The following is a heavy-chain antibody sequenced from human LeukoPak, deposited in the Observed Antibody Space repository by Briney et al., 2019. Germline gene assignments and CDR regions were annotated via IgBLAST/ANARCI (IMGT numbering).Heavy chain of an antibody. CDR2: IYPGDTTI. Sequence: GESLKISCKGSGYGFTSYWIGWVRQMPGKGLEWMGMIYPGDTTIKYSPSFQGQVTMSADKSISTAYLQWSSLKASDTAMYYCARRGSRSSGWLFDYWGQGTLVTVSS. J-gene: IGHJ4*02. D-gene: IGHD6-25*01. CDR3: ARRGSRSSGWLFDY. CDR1: GYGFTSYW. V-gene: IGHV5-51*01.